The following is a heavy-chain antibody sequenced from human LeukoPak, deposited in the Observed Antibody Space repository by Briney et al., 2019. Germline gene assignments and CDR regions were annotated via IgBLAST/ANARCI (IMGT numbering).Heavy chain of an antibody. V-gene: IGHV4-59*01. CDR3: AREGDFEHAFDI. CDR2: IYYSGST. D-gene: IGHD3-3*01. CDR1: GGSFSGYY. Sequence: SETLSLTCAVYGGSFSGYYWSWIRQPPGKGLEWIGYIYYSGSTNYNPSLKSRVTISVDTSKNQFSLKLSSVTAADTAVYYCAREGDFEHAFDIWGQGTMVTVSS. J-gene: IGHJ3*02.